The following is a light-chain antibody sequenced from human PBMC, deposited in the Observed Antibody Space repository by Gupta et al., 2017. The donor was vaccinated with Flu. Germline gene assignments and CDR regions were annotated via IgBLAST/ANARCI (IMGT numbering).Light chain of an antibody. CDR1: QSISSY. Sequence: DIQMTQSTSSLSASVGDRVTITCRASQSISSYLNWYQQKPGKAPKLLIYAASSLQSGVPSRFNGSRSGTDFTLTISSLQPEDFATYYCQQSYSTPDNFGQGTKLEIK. CDR2: AAS. V-gene: IGKV1-39*01. CDR3: QQSYSTPDN. J-gene: IGKJ2*01.